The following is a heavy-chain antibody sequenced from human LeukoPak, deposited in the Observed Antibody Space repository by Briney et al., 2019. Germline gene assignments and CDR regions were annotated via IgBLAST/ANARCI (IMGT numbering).Heavy chain of an antibody. CDR1: GHTFSSYG. Sequence: GASVKVSCKASGHTFSSYGISWVRQAPGQGLEWMGWISADNGSTNYAQKFQGRVTMTRDTSISTAYMELSRLRSDDTAVYYCARDLPEYSSSWYMGNWGQGTLVTVSS. J-gene: IGHJ4*02. V-gene: IGHV1-18*01. CDR3: ARDLPEYSSSWYMGN. D-gene: IGHD6-13*01. CDR2: ISADNGST.